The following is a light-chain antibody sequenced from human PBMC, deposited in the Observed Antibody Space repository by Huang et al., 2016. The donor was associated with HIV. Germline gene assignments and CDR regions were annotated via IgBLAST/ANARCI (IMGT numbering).Light chain of an antibody. CDR3: QQSDSIPIT. J-gene: IGKJ3*01. CDR2: AAS. CDR1: QTISTY. Sequence: DIQMTQSPSSLSASLGDRVTITCRASQTISTYLHWYQQKPGKAPKLLIYAASNLQSGVPSRFSGSGSGTDFTLTINNLQPEDFATYYCQQSDSIPITFGPGTKVDIK. V-gene: IGKV1-39*01.